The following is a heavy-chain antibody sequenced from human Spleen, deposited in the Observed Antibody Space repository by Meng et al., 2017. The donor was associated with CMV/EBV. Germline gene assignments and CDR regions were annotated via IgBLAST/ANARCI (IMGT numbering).Heavy chain of an antibody. V-gene: IGHV1-69*05. CDR3: ARVPDSRAPEDDY. D-gene: IGHD6-6*01. CDR2: IIPMFRKT. J-gene: IGHJ4*02. CDR1: GGTFSSYA. Sequence: APGGTFSSYAITWVRQAPGHGLEWLGNIIPMFRKTNYAQKFQGRVTITTGESSGTVFMELSSLTLDDTAIYFCARVPDSRAPEDDYWGQGTLVTVSS.